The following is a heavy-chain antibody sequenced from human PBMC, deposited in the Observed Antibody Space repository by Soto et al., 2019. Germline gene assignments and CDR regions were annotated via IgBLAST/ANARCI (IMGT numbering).Heavy chain of an antibody. CDR2: IYYSGST. J-gene: IGHJ6*02. V-gene: IGHV4-59*01. CDR1: GGSISSYY. D-gene: IGHD3-22*01. CDR3: ARERGYYDSSGYLMGYYYGMDV. Sequence: SETLSLTCTVSGGSISSYYWSWIRQPPGKGLEWIGYIYYSGSTNYNPSLKSRVTISVDTSKNQFSLKLSSVTAADTAVYYCARERGYYDSSGYLMGYYYGMDVWGQGTTVTVSS.